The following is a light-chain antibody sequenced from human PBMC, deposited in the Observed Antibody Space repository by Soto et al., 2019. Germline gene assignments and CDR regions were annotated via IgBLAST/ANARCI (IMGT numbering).Light chain of an antibody. CDR2: LGS. Sequence: DIVMTQSPLSLPVTPGEPASISCRSSQSLLHSNGYNYLDWYLQKPGQSPQLLIYLGSNRASGVPDRFSGSGSGPDFTLKISRVEAEDVGLYYCMQALQTPITFGQGTRLEIK. V-gene: IGKV2-28*01. J-gene: IGKJ5*01. CDR1: QSLLHSNGYNY. CDR3: MQALQTPIT.